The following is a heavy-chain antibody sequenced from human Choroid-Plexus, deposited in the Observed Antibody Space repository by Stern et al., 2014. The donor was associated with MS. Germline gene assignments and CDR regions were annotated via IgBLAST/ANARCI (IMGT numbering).Heavy chain of an antibody. Sequence: MQLVESGGGVVQPGRPLRLYCAASGFSFSSFGMHWVRQAPGKGLEGVALISYDGSKDYADSVKGRFAISRDNSKNTLYLQMNSLRAEDTAVYYCAKDRQYLTFFFDFWGQGSLVTVSS. CDR1: GFSFSSFG. J-gene: IGHJ4*02. CDR2: ISYDGSK. CDR3: AKDRQYLTFFFDF. D-gene: IGHD2/OR15-2a*01. V-gene: IGHV3-30*18.